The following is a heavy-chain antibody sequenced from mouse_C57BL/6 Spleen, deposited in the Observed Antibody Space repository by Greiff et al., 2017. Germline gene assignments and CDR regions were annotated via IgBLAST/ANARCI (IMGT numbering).Heavy chain of an antibody. CDR3: ASATRGFAY. V-gene: IGHV3-6*01. CDR1: GYSITSGYY. CDR2: ISYDGSN. D-gene: IGHD6-1*01. J-gene: IGHJ3*01. Sequence: EVQLVESGPGLVKPSQSLSLTCSVTGYSITSGYYWNWIRQFPGNKLEWMGYISYDGSNNYNPSLKNRISITRDTSKNQFFLKLNSVTTEDTATYYCASATRGFAYWGQGTLVTVSA.